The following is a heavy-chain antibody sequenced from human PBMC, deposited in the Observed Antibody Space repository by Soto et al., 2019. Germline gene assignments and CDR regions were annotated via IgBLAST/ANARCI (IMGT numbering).Heavy chain of an antibody. CDR1: GGSVSSGSYY. D-gene: IGHD4-17*01. CDR2: IYYSGST. J-gene: IGHJ6*02. V-gene: IGHV4-61*01. CDR3: AKDLTTVTWISNYYYYGMDV. Sequence: SETLSLTCTVSGGSVSSGSYYWSWIRQPPGKGLEWIGYIYYSGSTNYNPSLKSRVTISVDTSKNQFSLKLSSVTAADTAVYYCAKDLTTVTWISNYYYYGMDVWGQGTTVTVSS.